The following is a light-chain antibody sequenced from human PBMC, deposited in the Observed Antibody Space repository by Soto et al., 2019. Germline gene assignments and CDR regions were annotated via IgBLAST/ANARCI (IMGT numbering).Light chain of an antibody. CDR1: SSDVGAYNY. CDR2: DVG. V-gene: IGLV2-14*03. CDR3: SSYTSSTTFV. J-gene: IGLJ1*01. Sequence: LTQPASVSGSPGQSITISCAGTSSDVGAYNYVSWYQQHPGKAPKLIISDVGARPSGVSNRFSGSKSGNTASLTISGLQAEDEADYYCSSYTSSTTFVFGTGTKVPVL.